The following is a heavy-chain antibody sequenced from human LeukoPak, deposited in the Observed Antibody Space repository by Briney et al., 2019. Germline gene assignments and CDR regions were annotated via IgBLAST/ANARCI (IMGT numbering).Heavy chain of an antibody. Sequence: PGGSLRLSCAASGFIFSGYSMNWVRPTPGKGLGWVSSISESSSHISYADSVKGRFTISRDNAKKSLYVQLDSLRVDDTAVYYCARGVVPAAFDYWGQGTLVTVSS. D-gene: IGHD2-2*01. CDR2: ISESSSHI. CDR1: GFIFSGYS. CDR3: ARGVVPAAFDY. V-gene: IGHV3-21*01. J-gene: IGHJ4*02.